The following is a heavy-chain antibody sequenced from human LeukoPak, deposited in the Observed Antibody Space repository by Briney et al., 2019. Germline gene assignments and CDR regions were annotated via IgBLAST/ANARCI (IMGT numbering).Heavy chain of an antibody. CDR2: ISHDGSNK. CDR1: GFTFSSYA. Sequence: GRSLRLSCAASGFTFSSYAMHWVRQAPGKGLEWVAVISHDGSNKYYADSVKGRFTISRDNSKNTLYLQMNSLRAEDTAVYYCARDNGFYFVAGTFDYWGQGTLVTVSS. V-gene: IGHV3-30*04. J-gene: IGHJ4*02. CDR3: ARDNGFYFVAGTFDY. D-gene: IGHD6-19*01.